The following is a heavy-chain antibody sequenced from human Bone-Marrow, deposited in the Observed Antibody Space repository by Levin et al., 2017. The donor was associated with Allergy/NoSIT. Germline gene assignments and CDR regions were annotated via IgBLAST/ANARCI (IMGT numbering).Heavy chain of an antibody. Sequence: AGESLKISCKGSGYSFSSYWIGWVRQMPGKGLEWMGIIHPGDSGTRYSPSFQGQVTISADKSISTVYLQWSSLRASDTALYYCARQGGYYYYYGMDVWGQGTAVTVSS. J-gene: IGHJ6*02. CDR1: GYSFSSYW. D-gene: IGHD3-16*01. CDR3: ARQGGYYYYYGMDV. V-gene: IGHV5-51*01. CDR2: IHPGDSGT.